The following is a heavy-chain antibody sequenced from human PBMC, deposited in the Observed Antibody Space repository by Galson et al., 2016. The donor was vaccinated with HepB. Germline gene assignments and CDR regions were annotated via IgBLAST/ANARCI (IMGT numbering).Heavy chain of an antibody. V-gene: IGHV3-23*01. Sequence: SLRLSCAASGFTFSIYATNWVRQPPGKGLEWVSTVMGSGVTTYYADSVKGRFTVSRDNFRNTVYLQMNSLRAEDTAVYYCAKDFGREYYGSSGPWGQGTLVTVSS. D-gene: IGHD3-22*01. CDR1: GFTFSIYA. CDR2: VMGSGVTT. CDR3: AKDFGREYYGSSGP. J-gene: IGHJ5*02.